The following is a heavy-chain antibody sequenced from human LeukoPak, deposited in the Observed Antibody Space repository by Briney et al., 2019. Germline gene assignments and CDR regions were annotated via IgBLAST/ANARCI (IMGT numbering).Heavy chain of an antibody. D-gene: IGHD1-26*01. J-gene: IGHJ4*02. CDR2: IYPNNGGT. CDR1: GYTFTGYY. CDR3: ARFSGSSNFDY. V-gene: IGHV1-2*02. Sequence: SVKVSCKASGYTFTGYYMHWVRQAPGQELEWMGWIYPNNGGTNYAQNFQGRVTMTRDTSMSTAYMELSSLRSDDTAVYYCARFSGSSNFDYWGQGTLVTVSS.